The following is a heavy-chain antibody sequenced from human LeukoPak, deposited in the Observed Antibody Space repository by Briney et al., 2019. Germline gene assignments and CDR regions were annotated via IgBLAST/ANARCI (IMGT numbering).Heavy chain of an antibody. CDR1: GYTFTSYG. CDR2: ISAYNGNT. J-gene: IGHJ4*02. V-gene: IGHV1-18*01. CDR3: ARDPVAYYYDSSGYYVD. D-gene: IGHD3-22*01. Sequence: GASVKVSCKASGYTFTSYGISWVRQAPGHGLEWMGWISAYNGNTNYAQKLQGRVTMTTDTSTSTAYMELRSLRSDDTAVYYCARDPVAYYYDSSGYYVDWGQGTLVTVSS.